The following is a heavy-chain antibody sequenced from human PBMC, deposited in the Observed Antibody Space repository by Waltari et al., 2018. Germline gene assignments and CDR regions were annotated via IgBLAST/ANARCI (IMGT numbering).Heavy chain of an antibody. CDR1: GFTFDDYA. CDR2: ISWNSGSI. CDR3: AKEEGAFDI. J-gene: IGHJ3*02. Sequence: DVQLVESGGGLVQPGSSLRLSCSASGFTFDDYAMHWVRQAPGKGLEWVSGISWNSGSIGYADSVKGRFTISRDNAKNSLYLQMNSLRAEDMALYYCAKEEGAFDIWGQGTMVTVSS. V-gene: IGHV3-9*03.